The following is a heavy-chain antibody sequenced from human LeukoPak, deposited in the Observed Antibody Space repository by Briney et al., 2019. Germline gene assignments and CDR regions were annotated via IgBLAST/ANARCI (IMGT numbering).Heavy chain of an antibody. D-gene: IGHD3-3*01. CDR3: ARAWNTIFGVVTYDAFDI. CDR2: IYYSGST. Sequence: SETLSLTCTVSGGSISSSSYYWGWIRQPPGKGLEWIGSIYYSGSTYYNPSLKSRVTISVDTSKNQFSLKLSSVTAADTAVYYCARAWNTIFGVVTYDAFDIWGQGTMVTVSS. V-gene: IGHV4-39*07. J-gene: IGHJ3*02. CDR1: GGSISSSSYY.